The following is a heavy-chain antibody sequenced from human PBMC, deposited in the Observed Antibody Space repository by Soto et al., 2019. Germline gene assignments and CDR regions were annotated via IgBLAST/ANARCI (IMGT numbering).Heavy chain of an antibody. Sequence: QVQLQESGPGLVKPSQTLSLTCTVSGGSISSGGYYWSWIRQHPGKGLEWIGYIYYSGSTYYNPSLNSRVTISVDTSKNQFSLELSSVTAADTAVYYCARDGGWDYYGMDVWGQGTTVTVSS. J-gene: IGHJ6*02. D-gene: IGHD3-16*01. V-gene: IGHV4-31*03. CDR3: ARDGGWDYYGMDV. CDR1: GGSISSGGYY. CDR2: IYYSGST.